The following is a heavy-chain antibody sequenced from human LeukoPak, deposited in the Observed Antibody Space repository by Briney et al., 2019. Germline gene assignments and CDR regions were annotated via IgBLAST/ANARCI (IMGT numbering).Heavy chain of an antibody. CDR2: ISAYNGNT. Sequence: GASVKVSCKASGYTFTGYYIHWVRQVPGQGLEWMGWISAYNGNTNYAQKLQGRVTMTTDTSTSTAYMELRSLRSDDTAVYYCAIVYYYDSSSYYYYGMDVWGQGTTVTVSS. J-gene: IGHJ6*02. CDR1: GYTFTGYY. V-gene: IGHV1-18*04. CDR3: AIVYYYDSSSYYYYGMDV. D-gene: IGHD3-22*01.